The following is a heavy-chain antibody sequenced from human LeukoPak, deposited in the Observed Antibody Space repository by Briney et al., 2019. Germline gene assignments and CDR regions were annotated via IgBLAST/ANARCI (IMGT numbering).Heavy chain of an antibody. CDR3: AKGKYSSGWDSNFDY. V-gene: IGHV3-23*01. D-gene: IGHD6-19*01. CDR2: SSDSGGST. CDR1: GFTFSSYA. Sequence: GGSLRLSCAASGFTFSSYAMSWVRQAPGKGLEWVSSSSDSGGSTYYADSVKGRFTISRDNSKNTLYLQMNSLRVDDTAIYYCAKGKYSSGWDSNFDYWGQGTLVTVSS. J-gene: IGHJ4*02.